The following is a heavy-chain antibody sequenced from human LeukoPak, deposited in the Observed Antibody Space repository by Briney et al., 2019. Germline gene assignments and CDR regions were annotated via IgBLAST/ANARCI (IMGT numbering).Heavy chain of an antibody. CDR2: IHYSGTT. CDR3: ARMGGYSGYATH. V-gene: IGHV4-59*08. CDR1: GGSISTYY. J-gene: IGHJ4*02. Sequence: SETLSLTCTVSGGSISTYYWSWIRQPPGKGLEWIGYIHYSGTTNYNPSLKNRVTISLDTSKNQFSLNLSSVTATDTAVYYCARMGGYSGYATHWGQGTLVTVSS. D-gene: IGHD5-12*01.